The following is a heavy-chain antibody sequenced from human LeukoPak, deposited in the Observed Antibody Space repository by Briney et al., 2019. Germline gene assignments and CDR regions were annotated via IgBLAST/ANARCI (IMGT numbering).Heavy chain of an antibody. CDR2: ISGSGGST. CDR1: GFTFSSYA. Sequence: GGSLRLSCAASGFTFSSYAMSWVRQAPGKGLEWVSAISGSGGSTYYADSVKGRFTISRDNSKNTLYLQMNSLRAEDTAVYYCAKDFSYGSGSIFLLLLGMDVWGQGTTVTVSS. D-gene: IGHD3-10*01. CDR3: AKDFSYGSGSIFLLLLGMDV. V-gene: IGHV3-23*01. J-gene: IGHJ6*02.